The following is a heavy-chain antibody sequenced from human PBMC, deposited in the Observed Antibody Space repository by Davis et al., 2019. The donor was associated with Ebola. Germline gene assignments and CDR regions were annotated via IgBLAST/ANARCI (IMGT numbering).Heavy chain of an antibody. CDR2: IKQDGSEK. J-gene: IGHJ6*03. Sequence: PWGSLRLSCAASGFTFSSDGMSWVREAPGKGLEWVANIKQDGSEKYYVDSVKGRFTISRDNAKNSLYLQMNSLRAEDTAVYYCARDAPIAAAGPHYYYYYMDVWGKGTTVTVSS. CDR1: GFTFSSDG. CDR3: ARDAPIAAAGPHYYYYYMDV. V-gene: IGHV3-7*01. D-gene: IGHD6-13*01.